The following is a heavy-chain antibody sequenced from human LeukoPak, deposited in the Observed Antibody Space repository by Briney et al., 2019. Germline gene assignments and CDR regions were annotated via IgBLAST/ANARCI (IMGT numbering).Heavy chain of an antibody. J-gene: IGHJ4*02. CDR1: GFTLSSYW. Sequence: GGSLRLSCAASGFTLSSYWMSWVRQAPGKGLEWVANIKQDGSEKYYVDSVKGRFTISRDNAKNSMYLQMNSLRTEDTAVYYCARVKDHRGIAVAGSDYWGQGTLVTVSS. CDR2: IKQDGSEK. D-gene: IGHD6-13*01. CDR3: ARVKDHRGIAVAGSDY. V-gene: IGHV3-7*01.